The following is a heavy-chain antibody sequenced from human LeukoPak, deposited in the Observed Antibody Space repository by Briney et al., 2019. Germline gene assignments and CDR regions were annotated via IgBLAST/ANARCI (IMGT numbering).Heavy chain of an antibody. CDR3: AKTTNNWNYEDAFDI. CDR2: IYYSGST. J-gene: IGHJ3*02. V-gene: IGHV4-59*11. Sequence: SETLSLTCTVSGGSISPHSWSWIRQPPGKGLEWIGYIYYSGSTNSNPSLKSRVTISVDTSKNQFSLKLSSVTAADTAVYYCAKTTNNWNYEDAFDIWGQGTMVTVSS. CDR1: GGSISPHS. D-gene: IGHD1-7*01.